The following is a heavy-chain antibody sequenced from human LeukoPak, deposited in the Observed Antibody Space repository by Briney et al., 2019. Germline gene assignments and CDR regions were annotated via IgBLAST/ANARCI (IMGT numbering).Heavy chain of an antibody. Sequence: GGSLRLSCAASGFNLSAYWMNWVRQAPGKGLEWVANIKQDESEKNYVDSVKGRFTISRDNAKNLLCLQMNNLRAEDTAVYYCARRSGYYWDAFDIWGQGTMVTVSS. D-gene: IGHD3-22*01. CDR2: IKQDESEK. V-gene: IGHV3-7*01. J-gene: IGHJ3*02. CDR3: ARRSGYYWDAFDI. CDR1: GFNLSAYW.